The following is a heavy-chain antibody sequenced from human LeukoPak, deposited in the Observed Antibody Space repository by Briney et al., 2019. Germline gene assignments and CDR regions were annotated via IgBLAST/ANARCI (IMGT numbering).Heavy chain of an antibody. CDR3: ARARNDYDSNGFSALDY. CDR1: GFTFGGYD. CDR2: IWYDGSNK. V-gene: IGHV3-33*01. D-gene: IGHD3-22*01. Sequence: PGRSLRLSCAASGFTFGGYDMHWVRQAPGKGLEWVAVIWYDGSNKYYADSVKGRFTISRDNSKNTLYLQMNSLTVEDTAVYYCARARNDYDSNGFSALDYWGQGTLVTVSS. J-gene: IGHJ4*02.